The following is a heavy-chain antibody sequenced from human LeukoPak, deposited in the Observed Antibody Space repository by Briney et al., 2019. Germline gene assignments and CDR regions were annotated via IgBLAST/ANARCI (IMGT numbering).Heavy chain of an antibody. CDR3: AREDPGRTKGYYFDY. CDR1: GGSISSSSYY. CDR2: IYYSGST. D-gene: IGHD1-26*01. Sequence: PETLSLTCTVSGGSISSSSYYWGWIRQPPGKGLEWIGSIYYSGSTYYNPSLKSRVTISVDTSKNQFSLKLSSVTAADTAVYYCAREDPGRTKGYYFDYWGQGTLVTVSS. V-gene: IGHV4-39*07. J-gene: IGHJ4*02.